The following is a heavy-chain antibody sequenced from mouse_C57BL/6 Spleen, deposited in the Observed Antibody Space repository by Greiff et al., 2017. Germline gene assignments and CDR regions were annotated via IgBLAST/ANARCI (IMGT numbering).Heavy chain of an antibody. D-gene: IGHD1-1*01. J-gene: IGHJ3*01. CDR2: ISSGGDYI. CDR3: TREEEWSYGCWFAY. Sequence: EVKLVESGEGLVKPGGSLKLSCAASGFTFSSYAMSWVRQTPEKRLEWVAYISSGGDYIYYADTVKGRVTISRDNARNTLYLQMSSLKSEDTAMYYCTREEEWSYGCWFAYWGQGTLVTVSA. V-gene: IGHV5-9-1*02. CDR1: GFTFSSYA.